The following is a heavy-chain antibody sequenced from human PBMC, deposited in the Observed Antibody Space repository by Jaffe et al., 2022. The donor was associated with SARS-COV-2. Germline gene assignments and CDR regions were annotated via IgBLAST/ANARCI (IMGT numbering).Heavy chain of an antibody. V-gene: IGHV3-33*01. J-gene: IGHJ4*02. D-gene: IGHD3-9*01. CDR2: IWHDGSNR. CDR3: VSDYDILSGRYMRFAF. CDR1: GFTFSNFG. Sequence: QEHLVESGGGVVQPGSSLRLSCVASGFTFSNFGMHWVRQAPGKGLDWVSLIWHDGSNRYYAASAKGRFTISRDNSENTVYLQMNSLRAEDTAIYFCVSDYDILSGRYMRFAFWGQGTLVTVSS.